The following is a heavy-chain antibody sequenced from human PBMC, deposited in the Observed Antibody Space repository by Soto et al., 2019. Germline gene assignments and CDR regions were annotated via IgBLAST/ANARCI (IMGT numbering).Heavy chain of an antibody. CDR2: NYYSGIT. J-gene: IGHJ6*02. V-gene: IGHV4-31*03. D-gene: IGHD6-6*01. CDR3: ARGSSIAGLYYGMDG. Sequence: QVQLQESGPGLVKPSQTLSLTCTVSGGSISSGGYYWTWIRQHPGKGLEWIGYNYYSGITYYNPSLKRRVTISLDTSKNQFSLKMSSVTAADTAVYYCARGSSIAGLYYGMDGWGQGTTVTVSS. CDR1: GGSISSGGYY.